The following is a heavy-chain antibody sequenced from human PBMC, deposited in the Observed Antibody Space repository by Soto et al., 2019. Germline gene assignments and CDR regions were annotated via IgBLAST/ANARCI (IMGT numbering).Heavy chain of an antibody. Sequence: PVNVSCKGSGCSFSSYAISWVRQHPGQGLEWMGGIIPIFGTANYAQKFQGRVTITADESTSTAYMELSSLRSEDTAVYYCARAVLRDCGSTSCYTRYYFDYWGQGTLVTVSS. CDR1: GCSFSSYA. CDR3: ARAVLRDCGSTSCYTRYYFDY. J-gene: IGHJ4*02. D-gene: IGHD2-2*02. V-gene: IGHV1-69*13. CDR2: IIPIFGTA.